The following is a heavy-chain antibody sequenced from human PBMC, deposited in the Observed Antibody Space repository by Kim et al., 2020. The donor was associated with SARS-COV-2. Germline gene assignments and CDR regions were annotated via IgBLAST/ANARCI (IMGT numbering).Heavy chain of an antibody. CDR2: INHSGST. D-gene: IGHD6-13*01. J-gene: IGHJ5*02. V-gene: IGHV4-34*01. CDR3: ARGPGYSSSWYLGEVGEWFDP. Sequence: SETLSLTCAVYGGSFSGYYWSWIRQPPGKGLEWIGEINHSGSTNYNPSLKSRVTISVDTSKNQFSLKLSSVTAADTAVYYCARGPGYSSSWYLGEVGEWFDPWGQGTLVTVSS. CDR1: GGSFSGYY.